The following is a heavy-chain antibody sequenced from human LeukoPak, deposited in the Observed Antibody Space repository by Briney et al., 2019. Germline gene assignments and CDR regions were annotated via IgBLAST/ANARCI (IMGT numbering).Heavy chain of an antibody. D-gene: IGHD5-18*01. V-gene: IGHV4-34*01. CDR1: GGSFSGYY. Sequence: SGTLSLTCAVYGGSFSGYYWSWIRQPPGKGLEWIGEINHSGSTNYNPSLKSRVTISVDTSKNQFSLKLSSVTAADTAVYYCARGRGYSYGYVDYWGQGTLVTVSS. CDR3: ARGRGYSYGYVDY. CDR2: INHSGST. J-gene: IGHJ4*02.